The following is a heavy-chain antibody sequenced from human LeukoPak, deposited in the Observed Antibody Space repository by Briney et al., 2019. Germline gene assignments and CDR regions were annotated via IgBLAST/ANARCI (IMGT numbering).Heavy chain of an antibody. Sequence: GGSLRLSCSASGFTFSIYAMNWVRQAPGKGLEWLSYITYNSDAIYYADSVKGRFTVSRDNAKNSIYVQMNNLRAEDTAVYYCVRDRAAPDSWGQGTLVTVSS. V-gene: IGHV3-48*04. CDR2: ITYNSDAI. D-gene: IGHD3-10*01. CDR3: VRDRAAPDS. CDR1: GFTFSIYA. J-gene: IGHJ4*02.